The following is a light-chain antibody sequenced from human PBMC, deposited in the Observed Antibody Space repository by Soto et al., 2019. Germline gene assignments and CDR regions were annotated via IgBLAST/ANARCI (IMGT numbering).Light chain of an antibody. Sequence: QSALTQPRSVSGSPGQSVTISCTGTSSDVGGYNYVSWYQQHPGKAPKLMIYNVSKRPSGVPDRFSGSKSGNTASLTISGLQADDEADYYCCSYAGNYPYVFGTETKLTVL. CDR3: CSYAGNYPYV. V-gene: IGLV2-11*01. CDR1: SSDVGGYNY. CDR2: NVS. J-gene: IGLJ1*01.